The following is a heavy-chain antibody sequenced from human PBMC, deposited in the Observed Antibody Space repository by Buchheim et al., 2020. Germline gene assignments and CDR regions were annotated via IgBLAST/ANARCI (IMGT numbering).Heavy chain of an antibody. V-gene: IGHV3-30*18. CDR1: GFTFSSYA. CDR2: ILADGSSK. D-gene: IGHD1-1*01. CDR3: ANAWNYGMLV. Sequence: QVQLVESGGGVGQPGRSLRLSCAASGFTFSSYAMHWVRQAPGKGLEWVAVILADGSSKYYVDSVKGRFTISRDQSKNTLYLQMNSLRPEDTAVYYCANAWNYGMLVWGQGTT. J-gene: IGHJ6*02.